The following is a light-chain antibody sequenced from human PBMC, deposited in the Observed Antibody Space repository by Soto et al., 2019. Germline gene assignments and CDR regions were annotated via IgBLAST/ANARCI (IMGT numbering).Light chain of an antibody. V-gene: IGKV1-39*01. CDR1: QFISTY. CDR2: TTS. J-gene: IGKJ5*01. CDR3: QQSYSTPIT. Sequence: DSQMTQSPSSLSASVGDTVTITCRPSQFISTYLNWYQQKPGKAPNLLIYTTSSLHSGVPSRFSGSGSGTDFTLTISSLQPEDFATYYCQQSYSTPITFGQGTRLEIK.